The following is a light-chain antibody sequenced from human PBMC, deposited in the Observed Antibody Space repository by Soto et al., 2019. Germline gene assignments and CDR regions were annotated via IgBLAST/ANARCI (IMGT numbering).Light chain of an antibody. Sequence: EIVLTQSPGTLSLSPGERATLSCRASQSVDSSNLVWYQQRSGQAPRLLIYGASSRATGIPDRFSGSGSATDFTLTISRLEPEDFGVYYCQQAWAFGQGTKVEIK. CDR1: QSVDSSN. V-gene: IGKV3-20*01. CDR3: QQAWA. CDR2: GAS. J-gene: IGKJ1*01.